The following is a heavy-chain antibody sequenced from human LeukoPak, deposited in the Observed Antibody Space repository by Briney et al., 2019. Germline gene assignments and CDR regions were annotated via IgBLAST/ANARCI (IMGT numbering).Heavy chain of an antibody. CDR3: ARGGRPPEALGDTFDI. J-gene: IGHJ3*02. CDR1: GFTFSSHW. D-gene: IGHD1-26*01. CDR2: IKSDGRST. V-gene: IGHV3-74*01. Sequence: GGSLTLSCVASGFTFSSHWMHWVRHGPGKGLVWVSRIKSDGRSTNYADSVKGRFTISRDDAKNTLYLQMNSLRAEDTAVYYCARGGRPPEALGDTFDIWGQGTLVTVSS.